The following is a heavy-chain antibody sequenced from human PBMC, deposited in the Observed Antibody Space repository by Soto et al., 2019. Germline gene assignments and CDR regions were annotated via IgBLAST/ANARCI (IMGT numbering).Heavy chain of an antibody. D-gene: IGHD6-6*01. Sequence: SETLSLTCTVSGGSISSSSYYCGRIRQPPGKGLEWIGSIYYSGSTYYNPSLKSRVTISVDTSKNQFSLKLSPVTAADTAVYYCARVERRQLGLGDSFDIWGQGTMVTVSS. V-gene: IGHV4-39*01. J-gene: IGHJ3*02. CDR1: GGSISSSSYY. CDR2: IYYSGST. CDR3: ARVERRQLGLGDSFDI.